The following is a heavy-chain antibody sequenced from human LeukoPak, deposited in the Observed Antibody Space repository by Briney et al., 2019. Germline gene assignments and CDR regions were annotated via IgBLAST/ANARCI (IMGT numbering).Heavy chain of an antibody. Sequence: GGSLRLSCAASGFTFSSYAMSWVRQAPGKGLEWVSAVSGSGDNTYYADSVKGRFTISRDNSKNTLYLQVNSLRAEDTAVYYCAKDGAYNSVWFPNDYWGQGTLVTVSS. CDR3: AKDGAYNSVWFPNDY. CDR2: VSGSGDNT. D-gene: IGHD6-19*01. CDR1: GFTFSSYA. V-gene: IGHV3-23*01. J-gene: IGHJ4*02.